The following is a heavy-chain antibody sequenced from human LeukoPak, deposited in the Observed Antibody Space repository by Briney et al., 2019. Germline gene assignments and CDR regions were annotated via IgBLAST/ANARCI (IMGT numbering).Heavy chain of an antibody. CDR1: GFTFSSFS. D-gene: IGHD3-3*01. CDR3: ASGPPFLKYFEY. CDR2: ISSSSSYI. Sequence: GGSLRLSCAASGFTFSSFSMNWVRQAPGKGLEWVSSISSSSSYIYYADSVKGRFTISRGNAKNSLYLQMNSLRAEDTAVYYCASGPPFLKYFEYWGQGTLVTVSS. V-gene: IGHV3-21*01. J-gene: IGHJ4*02.